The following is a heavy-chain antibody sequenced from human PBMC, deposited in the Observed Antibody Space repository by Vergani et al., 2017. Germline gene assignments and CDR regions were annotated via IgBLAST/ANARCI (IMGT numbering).Heavy chain of an antibody. V-gene: IGHV4-59*01. CDR2: SYYSGST. CDR3: ARDYYGSGSPLD. D-gene: IGHD3-10*01. J-gene: IGHJ4*02. Sequence: QVQLQESGPGLVKPSETLSLTCTVSGGPISSYYWSWIRQPPGKGLEWIGYSYYSGSTNYNPSLKSRVTISVDTSKNQFSLKLSSVTAADTAVYYCARDYYGSGSPLDWGQGTLVTVSS. CDR1: GGPISSYY.